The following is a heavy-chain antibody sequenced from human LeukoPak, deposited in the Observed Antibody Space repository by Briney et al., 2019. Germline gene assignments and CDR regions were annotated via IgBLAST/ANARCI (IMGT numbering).Heavy chain of an antibody. D-gene: IGHD3-10*01. CDR2: IKVDGSEK. CDR1: GFTFNNYW. CDR3: ARIPPGD. J-gene: IGHJ4*02. V-gene: IGHV3-7*01. Sequence: GGSLRLSCAASGFTFNNYWMSWVRQAPGKGLEWVANIKVDGSEKYYVDSVKGRFTISRDNAKNSLYLQMNTLRAEDTAVYYCARIPPGDWGQGTLVTVSS.